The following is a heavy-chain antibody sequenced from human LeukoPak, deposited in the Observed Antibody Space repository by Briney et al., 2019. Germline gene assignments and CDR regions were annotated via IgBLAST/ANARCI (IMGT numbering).Heavy chain of an antibody. CDR2: INPSGGST. D-gene: IGHD2-2*01. CDR1: GYTFTSYY. Sequence: ASVKVSCKASGYTFTSYYMHWVRQAPGQGLEWMGIINPSGGSTSYAQKLQGRVTMTTDTSTSTAYMELRSLRSADTAMYYCAINAYCSSNSCWGNYYYYYMDVWGKGTTVTVSS. V-gene: IGHV1-46*01. CDR3: AINAYCSSNSCWGNYYYYYMDV. J-gene: IGHJ6*03.